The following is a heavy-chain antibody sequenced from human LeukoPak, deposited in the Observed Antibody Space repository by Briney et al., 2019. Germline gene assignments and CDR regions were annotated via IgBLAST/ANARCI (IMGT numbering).Heavy chain of an antibody. V-gene: IGHV3-21*01. CDR3: ARTTSGATFSDYYDYHMDV. D-gene: IGHD1-26*01. CDR1: GFTFSSYS. Sequence: RGSLRLSCAASGFTFSSYSMNWVCQAPGEGREWVSSITSSSTSIHDADSVKGRFTISKDNANNSMYLQMNSLRAEDTAVYYCARTTSGATFSDYYDYHMDVWGKGTTVTVSS. CDR2: ITSSSTSI. J-gene: IGHJ6*03.